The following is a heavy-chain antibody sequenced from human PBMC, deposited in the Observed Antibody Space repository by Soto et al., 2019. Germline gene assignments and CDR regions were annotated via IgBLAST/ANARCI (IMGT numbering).Heavy chain of an antibody. Sequence: EVQLLESGGGLVQPGGSLRLSCAASGFPFNSYAISWVRQGPGKGLEWVVASTGPGGSTYNEDSVKGRFTVSRDNSKKTVYLQLDGLRAEDTAIYYCGKGHSDYQGDYNYYGMDVWGQGTTVTVSS. CDR3: GKGHSDYQGDYNYYGMDV. V-gene: IGHV3-23*01. J-gene: IGHJ6*02. CDR2: STGPGGST. CDR1: GFPFNSYA. D-gene: IGHD4-4*01.